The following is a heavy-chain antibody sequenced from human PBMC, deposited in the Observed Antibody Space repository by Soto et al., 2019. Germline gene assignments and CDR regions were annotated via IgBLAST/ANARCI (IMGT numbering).Heavy chain of an antibody. Sequence: QVQLVQSGAEVKKPGSSVKVSCKASGGTFSSYTISWVRQAPGQGLEWMGRIIPILGIANYAQKFQGRVTITADKSTSTAYMERSSLRSEDTAVYYCARFRGSYGMDLWGQGTTVTVSS. CDR2: IIPILGIA. CDR3: ARFRGSYGMDL. V-gene: IGHV1-69*02. J-gene: IGHJ6*01. D-gene: IGHD3-10*01. CDR1: GGTFSSYT.